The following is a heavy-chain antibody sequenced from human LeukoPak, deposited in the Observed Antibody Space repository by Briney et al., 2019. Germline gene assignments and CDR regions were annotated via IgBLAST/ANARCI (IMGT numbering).Heavy chain of an antibody. Sequence: PGGSLRLSCAASGFTFSSYSMNWVRQAPGKGLEWVSYISSSSSTIYYADSVKGRFTISRDNAKNSLYLQMNSLRDEDTAVYYCARDPKQGGTYWNYFDYWGQGALVTVSP. CDR2: ISSSSSTI. J-gene: IGHJ4*02. CDR3: ARDPKQGGTYWNYFDY. CDR1: GFTFSSYS. D-gene: IGHD1-26*01. V-gene: IGHV3-48*02.